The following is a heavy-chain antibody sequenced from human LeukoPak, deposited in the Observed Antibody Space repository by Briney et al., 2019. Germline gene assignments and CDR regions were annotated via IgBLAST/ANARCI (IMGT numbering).Heavy chain of an antibody. J-gene: IGHJ4*02. CDR3: AREPKSGSYYPYYFDY. CDR2: IYHSGST. V-gene: IGHV4-38-2*02. D-gene: IGHD1-26*01. CDR1: GYSISSGYY. Sequence: SETLSLTCTVSGYSISSGYYWGWIRQPPGKGLEWIGSIYHSGSTYYNPSLKSRVTISVDTSKNQFSLKLSSVTAADTAVYYCAREPKSGSYYPYYFDYWGQGALVTVSS.